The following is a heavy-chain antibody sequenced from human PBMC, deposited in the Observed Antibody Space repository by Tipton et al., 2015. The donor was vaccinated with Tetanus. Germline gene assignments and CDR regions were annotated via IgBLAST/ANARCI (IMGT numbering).Heavy chain of an antibody. CDR2: INTDKGST. CDR1: GYTFTSFG. D-gene: IGHD3-16*01. J-gene: IGHJ5*02. CDR3: ARGGTMAS. V-gene: IGHV1-18*01. Sequence: QLVQSGAEVKKPGASVKVSCKASGYTFTSFGINWVRQAPGQGLEWMGWINTDKGSTNYAQNLQGRVIMTTDTSTLTAYMELRSLRSDGTAVYYSARGGTMASWGQGTLVTVSA.